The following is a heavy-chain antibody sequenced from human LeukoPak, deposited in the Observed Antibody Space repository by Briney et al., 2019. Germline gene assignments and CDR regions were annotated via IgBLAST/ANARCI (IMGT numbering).Heavy chain of an antibody. Sequence: SETLSLTCTVSGGSISSSSYYWGWIRQPPGKGLEWIGSIYYSGSTYYNPSLKSRVTISVDTSKDQFSLKLSSVTAADTAVYYCARGTTYNQYYYDSSGYYSFDYWGQGTLVTVSS. CDR2: IYYSGST. CDR3: ARGTTYNQYYYDSSGYYSFDY. CDR1: GGSISSSSYY. D-gene: IGHD3-22*01. V-gene: IGHV4-39*07. J-gene: IGHJ4*02.